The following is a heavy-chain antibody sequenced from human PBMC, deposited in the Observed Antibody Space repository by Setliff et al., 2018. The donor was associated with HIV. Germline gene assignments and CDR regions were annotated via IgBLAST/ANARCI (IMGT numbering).Heavy chain of an antibody. CDR2: ISYDGSNK. V-gene: IGHV3-30*03. CDR3: VRDGGFGY. D-gene: IGHD3-16*01. J-gene: IGHJ4*02. CDR1: GFTFSSYS. Sequence: PGGSLRLSCAASGFTFSSYSMNWVRQAPGKGLEWVAVISYDGSNKYYADSVKGRFTISRDNSKNTLYLQMKSLRADDTAVYYCVRDGGFGYWGQGTLVTVSS.